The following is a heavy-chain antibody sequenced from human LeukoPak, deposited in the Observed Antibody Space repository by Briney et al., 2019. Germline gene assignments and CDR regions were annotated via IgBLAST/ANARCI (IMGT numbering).Heavy chain of an antibody. CDR1: GYTFTSYY. CDR2: INPSGGST. D-gene: IGHD2-15*01. V-gene: IGHV1-46*01. CDR3: ARALGRYCSGGSCYDV. Sequence: ASVKVSCKASGYTFTSYYMHWVRQAPGQGLEWMGIINPSGGSTSYAQKFQGRVTMTRDTSTSTVYMELSSLRSEDTAVYYCARALGRYCSGGSCYDVWGKGTTVTVSS. J-gene: IGHJ6*04.